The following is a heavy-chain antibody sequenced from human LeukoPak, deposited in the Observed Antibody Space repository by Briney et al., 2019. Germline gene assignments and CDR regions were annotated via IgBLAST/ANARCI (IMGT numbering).Heavy chain of an antibody. CDR1: GFSFSDYY. Sequence: GALVLSCAAAGFSFSDYYLSWSRQAPGKGLGWRSYINISGRTKYYSDSGKGRFTTATTNAKNSLHLQMNTLSADDTAEYYCARDRDYSTSPFDYWGQGTLVTVSS. J-gene: IGHJ4*02. D-gene: IGHD4-11*01. V-gene: IGHV3-11*01. CDR3: ARDRDYSTSPFDY. CDR2: INISGRTK.